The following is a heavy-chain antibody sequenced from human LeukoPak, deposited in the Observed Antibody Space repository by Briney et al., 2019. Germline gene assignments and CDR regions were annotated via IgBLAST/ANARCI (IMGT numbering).Heavy chain of an antibody. J-gene: IGHJ4*02. D-gene: IGHD3-10*01. CDR3: ARDPSTKPGRGASDY. CDR2: ISSSSSYI. V-gene: IGHV3-21*01. CDR1: GFTFSSYS. Sequence: GGSLRLSCAASGFTFSSYSMNCVRQAPGKGLEWVSSISSSSSYIYYADSVKGRFTISRDNAKNSLYLQMNSLRAEDTAVYYCARDPSTKPGRGASDYWGQGTLVTVSS.